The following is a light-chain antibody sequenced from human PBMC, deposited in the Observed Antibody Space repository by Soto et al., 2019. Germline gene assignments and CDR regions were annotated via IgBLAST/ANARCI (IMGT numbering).Light chain of an antibody. CDR2: AAS. J-gene: IGKJ1*01. CDR3: QKYNSAPRT. CDR1: QCISNY. Sequence: DIQMTQSPSSLSASVGDRVTITCRASQCISNYLAWYQQKPGKVPKLLIYAASTLQSGVPSRFSGSGSGTDFTLTISSLQPEDVATYYCQKYNSAPRTFGQGTKVEL. V-gene: IGKV1-27*01.